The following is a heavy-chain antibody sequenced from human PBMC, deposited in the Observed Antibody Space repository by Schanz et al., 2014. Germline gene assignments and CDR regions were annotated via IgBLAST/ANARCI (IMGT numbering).Heavy chain of an antibody. CDR2: IRYDGSNK. CDR1: GFTFSSYG. J-gene: IGHJ4*02. CDR3: AKVGLYYYGSGFDY. V-gene: IGHV3-30*02. Sequence: QVQLVESGGGVVQPGGSLRLSCAASGFTFSSYGIHWVRQAPGKGLEWVAFIRYDGSNKYYADSVKGRFTISRDNSKNTLYLQMNSLRAEDTAVYYCAKVGLYYYGSGFDYWGQGTLVTVSS. D-gene: IGHD3-10*01.